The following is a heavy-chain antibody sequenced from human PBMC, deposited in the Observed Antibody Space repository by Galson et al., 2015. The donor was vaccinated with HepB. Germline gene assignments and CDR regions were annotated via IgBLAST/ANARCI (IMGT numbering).Heavy chain of an antibody. Sequence: SLRLSCEASGFTLSSYGMHWVRQAPGKGLEWVAVISYDGSNKYYAYAVKGRFAITRDTSKNTRYMQMNSLRAEDTAVYYCAKEGPGQWLLHLDYWGQGTLVTVSS. CDR1: GFTLSSYG. CDR2: ISYDGSNK. D-gene: IGHD6-19*01. V-gene: IGHV3-30*18. CDR3: AKEGPGQWLLHLDY. J-gene: IGHJ4*02.